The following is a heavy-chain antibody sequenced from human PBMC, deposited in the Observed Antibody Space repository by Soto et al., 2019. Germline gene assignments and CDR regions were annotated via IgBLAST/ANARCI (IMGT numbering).Heavy chain of an antibody. CDR1: GFTFSSYS. D-gene: IGHD4-17*01. Sequence: LRLSCAASGFTFSSYSMNWVRQAPGKGLEWVSYISSSSTIYYADSVKGRFTISRDNAKNSLYLQMNSLRDEDTAVYYCGRDPDYGGIDWYFDLCGRGTLVTVSS. V-gene: IGHV3-48*02. CDR2: ISSSSTI. CDR3: GRDPDYGGIDWYFDL. J-gene: IGHJ2*01.